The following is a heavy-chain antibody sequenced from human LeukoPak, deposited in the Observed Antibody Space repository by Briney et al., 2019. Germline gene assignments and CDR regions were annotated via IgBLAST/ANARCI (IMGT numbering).Heavy chain of an antibody. V-gene: IGHV4-31*03. CDR1: GGSISSGGYY. CDR3: ARVWNDYGDYVPDY. CDR2: IYYSGST. J-gene: IGHJ4*02. D-gene: IGHD4-17*01. Sequence: PSETPSLTCTVSGGSISSGGYYWSWIRQHPGKGLEWIGYIYYSGSTYYNPSLKSRVTTSVDTSKNQFSLKLSSVTAADTAVYYCARVWNDYGDYVPDYWGQATLVTVSS.